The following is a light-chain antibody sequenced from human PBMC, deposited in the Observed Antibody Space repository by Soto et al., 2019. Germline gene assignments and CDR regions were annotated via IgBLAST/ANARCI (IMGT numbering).Light chain of an antibody. Sequence: QSVLTQPPSASGAPGQRVTISCSGSTSNIGTDTVNWYQQLPGTAPKLLIYGNAQRPSGAPDRFSGSKSATSASLAISGLQSKDEADYYCAAWDDSLNGWVFGGGTKLTVL. J-gene: IGLJ3*02. V-gene: IGLV1-44*01. CDR3: AAWDDSLNGWV. CDR1: TSNIGTDT. CDR2: GNA.